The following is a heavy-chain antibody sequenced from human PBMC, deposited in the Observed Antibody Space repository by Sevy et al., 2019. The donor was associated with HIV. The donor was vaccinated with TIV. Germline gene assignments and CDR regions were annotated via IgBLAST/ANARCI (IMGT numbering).Heavy chain of an antibody. D-gene: IGHD3-22*01. CDR2: INPNSGGT. J-gene: IGHJ4*02. CDR3: TTGPSGFSGSDLAY. V-gene: IGHV1-2*02. CDR1: GYTFTGYY. Sequence: ASVNVSCKASGYTFTGYYMHWVRQAPGLGLEWMGWINPNSGGTKHAQKFQGRVTMTRDTSISTAYMELSRLKSDDTAVYYSTTGPSGFSGSDLAYWGQGTLVTVSS.